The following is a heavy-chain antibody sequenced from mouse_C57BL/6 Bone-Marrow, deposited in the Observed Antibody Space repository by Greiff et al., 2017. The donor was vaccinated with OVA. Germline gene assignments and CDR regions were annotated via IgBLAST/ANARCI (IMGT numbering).Heavy chain of an antibody. Sequence: LVESGAELMKPGASVKLSCKATGYTFTGYWIEWVQQRPGHGLEWIGEILPGSGSTNYHDKFKGKATFTADTSYNTAYMQLGILTTEDSAISYCARGTHYFDYWGQGTALTVSS. V-gene: IGHV1-9*01. CDR3: ARGTHYFDY. CDR1: GYTFTGYW. CDR2: ILPGSGST. J-gene: IGHJ2*01. D-gene: IGHD3-3*01.